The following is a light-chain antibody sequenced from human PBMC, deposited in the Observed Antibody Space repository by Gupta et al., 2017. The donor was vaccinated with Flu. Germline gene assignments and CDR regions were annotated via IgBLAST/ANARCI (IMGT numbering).Light chain of an antibody. CDR3: QSYDSSLSGSV. V-gene: IGLV1-40*01. Sequence: QSVLTQPPSVSGAPGQRVTISCTGSSSNIGAGYDVHWYQQLPGTAPKLLIYGNSSRPSGVPDRCSGSKSGPSASLAITGLQAEDEADYYCQSYDSSLSGSVFGGGTKLTVL. J-gene: IGLJ2*01. CDR2: GNS. CDR1: SSNIGAGYD.